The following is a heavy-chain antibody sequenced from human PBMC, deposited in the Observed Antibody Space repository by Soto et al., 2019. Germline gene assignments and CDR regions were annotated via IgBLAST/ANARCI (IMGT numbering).Heavy chain of an antibody. CDR3: ARPTSLSGNPFDQ. Sequence: GGSLRLSCVGSGFSLSNYWMHWVRQAPGKGLEWVSRITSDGSAPIYADSVKGRFTISRDNAKNTLYLQMDSLRAEDTAVYYCARPTSLSGNPFDQWGQGTLVTVSS. CDR1: GFSLSNYW. D-gene: IGHD3-3*01. J-gene: IGHJ5*02. V-gene: IGHV3-74*01. CDR2: ITSDGSAP.